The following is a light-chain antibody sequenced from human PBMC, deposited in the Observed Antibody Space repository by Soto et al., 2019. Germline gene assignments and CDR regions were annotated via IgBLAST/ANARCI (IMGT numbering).Light chain of an antibody. V-gene: IGKV3-20*01. CDR3: QQYGSSPHT. Sequence: EIVMTQSPATLSVSPGETATLSCRASQSISSNLVWYQQKPGQAPRLLMFRASSRATGFPDRFSGSGSGTDFTLTISRLEPEDFAVYYCQQYGSSPHTFGQGTKVDI. CDR1: QSISSN. CDR2: RAS. J-gene: IGKJ1*01.